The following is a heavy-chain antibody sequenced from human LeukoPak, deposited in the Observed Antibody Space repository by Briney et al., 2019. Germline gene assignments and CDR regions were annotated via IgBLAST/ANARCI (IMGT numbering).Heavy chain of an antibody. Sequence: PGGSLRLSCAASGFTFSSYAMSWVRQAPGKGLEWVSAISGSGGSTYYADSVKGRFTNSRDNSKNTLYLQMNSLRAEDTAVYYCAKDPLSGSSPSFDYWGQGTLVTVSS. V-gene: IGHV3-23*01. D-gene: IGHD6-6*01. CDR2: ISGSGGST. CDR3: AKDPLSGSSPSFDY. J-gene: IGHJ4*02. CDR1: GFTFSSYA.